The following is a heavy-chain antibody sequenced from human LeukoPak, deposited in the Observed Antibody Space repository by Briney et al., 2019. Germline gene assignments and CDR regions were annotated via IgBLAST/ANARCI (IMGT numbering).Heavy chain of an antibody. CDR2: ISSTGTYI. CDR1: GFTFSTST. V-gene: IGHV3-21*01. D-gene: IGHD3-22*01. J-gene: IGHJ4*02. Sequence: PGVSLRLSCAASGFTFSTSTMNWVRQAPGKGLEWVSSISSTGTYIYYADSVKGRFTISRDNAKNSLYLQMNSLRAEDTAVYYCARGHYYDTSGYYYLDFWGQGTLVTVSS. CDR3: ARGHYYDTSGYYYLDF.